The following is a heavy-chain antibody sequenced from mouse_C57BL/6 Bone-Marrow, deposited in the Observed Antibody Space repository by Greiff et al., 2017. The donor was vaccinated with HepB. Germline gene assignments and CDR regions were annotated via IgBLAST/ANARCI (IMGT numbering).Heavy chain of an antibody. CDR2: IDPSDSDT. CDR3: ARSPDY. V-gene: IGHV1-52*01. Sequence: QVQLKQPGAELVRPGSSVKLSCKASGYTFTSYWMHWVKQRPIQGLEWIGNIDPSDSDTHYNQKFKDKATLTVDKSSSTAYMQLSSLTSEDSAVYYCARSPDYWGQGTSVTVTA. J-gene: IGHJ4*01. CDR1: GYTFTSYW.